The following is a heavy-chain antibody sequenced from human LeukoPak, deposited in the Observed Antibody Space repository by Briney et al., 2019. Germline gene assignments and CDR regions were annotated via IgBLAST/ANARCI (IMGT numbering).Heavy chain of an antibody. CDR3: ARGPLVRLPSSFDP. Sequence: PVASVKVSCKASGYTFTSYDINWVRQATGQGLEWMGWMNPSSGNTGSAQRFQGRITMTRDTSISTAYMELSSLRSEDTAVYYCARGPLVRLPSSFDPWGQGTLVTVSS. CDR2: MNPSSGNT. J-gene: IGHJ5*02. D-gene: IGHD3-16*02. CDR1: GYTFTSYD. V-gene: IGHV1-8*01.